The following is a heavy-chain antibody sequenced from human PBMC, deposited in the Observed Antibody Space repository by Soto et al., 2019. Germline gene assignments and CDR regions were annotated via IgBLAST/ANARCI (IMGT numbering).Heavy chain of an antibody. J-gene: IGHJ4*02. D-gene: IGHD6-19*01. CDR1: GFTLGNYA. CDR3: AKEEAFGSGDHDL. Sequence: QAQLVESGGGVVQPGRSLRLSCVASGFTLGNYAMHWVRQAPGKGLEWVAGIWSDGDFQAYAESVRGRFTISRDKAKNTLNLQMNSLRVEDTATYYCAKEEAFGSGDHDLWGQGTLVIVSS. V-gene: IGHV3-33*03. CDR2: IWSDGDFQ.